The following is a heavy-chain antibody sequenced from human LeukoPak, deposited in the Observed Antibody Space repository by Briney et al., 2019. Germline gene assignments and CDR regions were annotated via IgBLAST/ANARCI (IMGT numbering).Heavy chain of an antibody. J-gene: IGHJ3*02. V-gene: IGHV1-69*05. CDR3: ARGSTRVLRFLEWLDAFDI. CDR2: IIPIFGTA. D-gene: IGHD3-3*01. CDR1: GGTFSSYA. Sequence: SVKVSCKAYGGTFSSYAISWVRQAPGQVREWMGGIIPIFGTANYAQKFQGRVTITTDESTSTAYMELSSLRSEDTAVYYCARGSTRVLRFLEWLDAFDIWGQGTMVTVSS.